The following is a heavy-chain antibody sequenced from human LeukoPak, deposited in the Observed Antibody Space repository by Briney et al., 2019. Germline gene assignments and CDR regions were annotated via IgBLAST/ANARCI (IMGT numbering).Heavy chain of an antibody. CDR3: ARGQYCSSTSCYLDWFDP. Sequence: PGGSLRLSCAASGFTFSSYSINWVRQAPGKGLEWVSSISSSSSYIYYADSVKGRFTISRDNAKNSLYLQMNSLRAEDTAVYYCARGQYCSSTSCYLDWFDPWGQGTLVTVSS. CDR1: GFTFSSYS. J-gene: IGHJ5*02. CDR2: ISSSSSYI. D-gene: IGHD2-2*01. V-gene: IGHV3-21*01.